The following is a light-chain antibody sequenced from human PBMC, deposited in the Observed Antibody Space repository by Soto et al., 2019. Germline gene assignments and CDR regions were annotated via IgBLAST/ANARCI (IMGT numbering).Light chain of an antibody. CDR3: QQYNSYRT. CDR2: KAS. J-gene: IGKJ1*01. V-gene: IGKV1-5*03. CDR1: QSNSSW. Sequence: DIQMTQSPSTLSASVGDRVTITCRASQSNSSWLAWYQQKPGKAPKLLIYKASSLESGVPSRFSGSGSGTEFTLTISSLQPDDFATYYCQQYNSYRTFGQGTKVDIK.